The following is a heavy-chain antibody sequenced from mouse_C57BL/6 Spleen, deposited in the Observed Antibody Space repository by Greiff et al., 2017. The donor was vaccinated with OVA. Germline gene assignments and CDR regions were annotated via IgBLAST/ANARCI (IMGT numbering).Heavy chain of an antibody. CDR3: ARADEGFAY. CDR2: INPSTGGT. J-gene: IGHJ3*01. CDR1: GYSFTGYY. V-gene: IGHV1-42*01. Sequence: EVQLQQSGPELVKPGASVKISCKASGYSFTGYYMNWVKQSPEKSLEWIGEINPSTGGTTYNQKFKAKATLTVDKSSSTAYMQLKSLTSEDSAVYYCARADEGFAYWGQGTLVTVSA.